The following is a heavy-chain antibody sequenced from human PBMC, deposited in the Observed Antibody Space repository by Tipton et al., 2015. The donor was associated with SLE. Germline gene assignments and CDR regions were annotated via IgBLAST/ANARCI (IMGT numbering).Heavy chain of an antibody. J-gene: IGHJ2*01. V-gene: IGHV4-34*01. D-gene: IGHD1-26*01. CDR3: ARGGVGADWYFDL. CDR2: INHSGST. CDR1: GGSFSGYY. Sequence: TLSLTCAVYGGSFSGYYWSWIRQPPGKGLEWIGEINHSGSTNYNPSLKSRVTISVDTSKNQFSLKVRSVTAADTAVYYCARGGVGADWYFDLWGRGTLVTVSS.